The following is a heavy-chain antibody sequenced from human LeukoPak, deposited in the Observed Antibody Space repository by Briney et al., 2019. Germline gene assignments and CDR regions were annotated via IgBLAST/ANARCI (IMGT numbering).Heavy chain of an antibody. J-gene: IGHJ4*02. D-gene: IGHD1-20*01. Sequence: GRSLRLSCAASGLTFSSYGMHWVRQAPGKGLEWVAVIWYDGSNKYYADSVKGRFTISRDNSKNTLYLQMNSLRAEDTAVYYCAKGTNWNFDYWGQGTLVTVSS. V-gene: IGHV3-33*06. CDR1: GLTFSSYG. CDR2: IWYDGSNK. CDR3: AKGTNWNFDY.